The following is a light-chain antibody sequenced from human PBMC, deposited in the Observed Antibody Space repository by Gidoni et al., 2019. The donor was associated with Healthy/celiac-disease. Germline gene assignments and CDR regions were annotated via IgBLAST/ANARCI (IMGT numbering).Light chain of an antibody. CDR3: GTWDSRLSAGG. Sequence: QSVLTQPPSVSAAPGPKVTISCSGSSSNIGNNYVSWYQQLPGTAPKLLIYYNNKRPSGIPDRFAGTKCGTSATLGITGLQTGDEADYYGGTWDSRLSAGGFGGGTKLTVL. CDR2: YNN. V-gene: IGLV1-51*01. CDR1: SSNIGNNY. J-gene: IGLJ2*01.